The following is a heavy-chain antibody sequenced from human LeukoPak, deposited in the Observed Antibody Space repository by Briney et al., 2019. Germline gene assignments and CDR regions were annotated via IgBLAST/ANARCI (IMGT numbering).Heavy chain of an antibody. CDR2: IYDSGST. Sequence: PSQTLSLTCTVSSCSITSGGYYWDWIRQHPGKGLEWIGYIYDSGSTFYNSSLKSRFTMSVDTSKNQFSVNLSSVTDADTAGYHCARALKGMTTVRYYYYYYMDVWGKGTTVTVSS. V-gene: IGHV4-31*03. J-gene: IGHJ6*03. CDR3: ARALKGMTTVRYYYYYYMDV. CDR1: SCSITSGGYY. D-gene: IGHD4-11*01.